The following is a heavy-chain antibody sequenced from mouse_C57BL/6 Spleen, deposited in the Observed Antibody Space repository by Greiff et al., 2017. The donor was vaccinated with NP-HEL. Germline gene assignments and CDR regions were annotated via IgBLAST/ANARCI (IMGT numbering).Heavy chain of an antibody. J-gene: IGHJ3*01. V-gene: IGHV7-3*01. CDR1: GFTFTDYY. D-gene: IGHD5-5*01. Sequence: EVHLVESGGGLVQPGGSLSLSCAASGFTFTDYYMSWVRQPPGKALEWLGFIRNKANGYTTEYSASVKGRFTISRDNSQSILYLQMNALRAEDSATYYCARYERTTRFADWGQGTLVTVSA. CDR2: IRNKANGYTT. CDR3: ARYERTTRFAD.